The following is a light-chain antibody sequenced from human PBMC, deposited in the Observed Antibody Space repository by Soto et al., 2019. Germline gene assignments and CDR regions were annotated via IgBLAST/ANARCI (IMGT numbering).Light chain of an antibody. V-gene: IGKV3-11*01. J-gene: IGKJ5*01. CDR1: QGIGDT. Sequence: EIVMTQSPATLSVSPGGRATLSCRASQGIGDTLAWYQHKPGQTPRLLIFDASNRANGVPARFGGSGSGTDFALTINSLEPEDFAVYYCQQRNVWPPITFGQGTRLEIK. CDR3: QQRNVWPPIT. CDR2: DAS.